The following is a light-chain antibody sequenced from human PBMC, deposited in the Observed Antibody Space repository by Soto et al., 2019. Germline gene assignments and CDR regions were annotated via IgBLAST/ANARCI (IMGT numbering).Light chain of an antibody. V-gene: IGKV1-9*01. CDR3: QQLNSYPLT. CDR2: AAS. CDR1: QGISSY. J-gene: IGKJ4*01. Sequence: DIQLTQSPSFLSASVGDRVTITCRASQGISSYLAWYQQKPGKAPNLLIYAASTLQSGVPSRFSGSGSGTEFTLTVSSLQPEDSATYYCQQLNSYPLTFGGGTKVEI.